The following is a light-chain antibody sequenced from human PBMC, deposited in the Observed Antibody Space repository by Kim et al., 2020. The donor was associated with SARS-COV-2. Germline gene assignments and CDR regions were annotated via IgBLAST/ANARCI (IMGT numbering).Light chain of an antibody. Sequence: DIVMTQSPLSLPVTLGEPASISCRSSQSLLHSNGYNYLDWYLQKPGQSPQLLIYLGSNRASGVPDRFSGSGSGTDFTLKISRVGAEDVGVYYCMQALQSVAFGQGARLEIK. CDR2: LGS. CDR1: QSLLHSNGYNY. CDR3: MQALQSVA. J-gene: IGKJ5*01. V-gene: IGKV2-28*01.